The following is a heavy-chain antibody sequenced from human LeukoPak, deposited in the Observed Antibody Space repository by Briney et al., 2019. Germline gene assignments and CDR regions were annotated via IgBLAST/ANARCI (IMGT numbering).Heavy chain of an antibody. Sequence: SETLSLTCAVHGGSFSGYYWSWIRQPPGKGLEWIGEINHSGSTNYNPSLNSRVTISVDTSKNHFSLKLSSVTAADLAVYYCARWVVPAAIDYWGQGTLVTVSS. CDR2: INHSGST. D-gene: IGHD2-2*02. CDR1: GGSFSGYY. CDR3: ARWVVPAAIDY. J-gene: IGHJ4*02. V-gene: IGHV4-34*01.